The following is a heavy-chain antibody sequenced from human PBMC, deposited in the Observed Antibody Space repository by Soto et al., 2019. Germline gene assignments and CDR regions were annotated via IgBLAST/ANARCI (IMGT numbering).Heavy chain of an antibody. CDR2: FDPEDGET. CDR3: ARGRDPGPY. Sequence: GASVKVSCKVSGYTLTELSMHWVRQAPGKGLEWMGGFDPEDGETIYAQKFQGRVTMTRNTSISTAYMELSSLRSEDTAVYYCARGRDPGPYWGQGTLVTVSS. J-gene: IGHJ4*02. CDR1: GYTLTELS. V-gene: IGHV1-24*01.